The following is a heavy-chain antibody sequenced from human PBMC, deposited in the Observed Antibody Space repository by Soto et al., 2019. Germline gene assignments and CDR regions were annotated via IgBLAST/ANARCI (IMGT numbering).Heavy chain of an antibody. Sequence: EVQLVESGGGLVQPGGSLRLSCVVSGFTFSNYDMHWVRQATGKGLEWVSAIASAGNTYYADSVKGRFTISRENAGDSLFLQMSSLRGGDAAVYYCVALGAHIFWGQGTLVTVSS. V-gene: IGHV3-13*04. CDR3: VALGAHIF. CDR2: IASAGNT. CDR1: GFTFSNYD. J-gene: IGHJ4*02. D-gene: IGHD2-8*02.